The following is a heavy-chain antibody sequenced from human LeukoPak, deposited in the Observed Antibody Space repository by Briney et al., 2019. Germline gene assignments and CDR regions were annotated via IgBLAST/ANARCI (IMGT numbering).Heavy chain of an antibody. CDR2: TYYRSKWYN. D-gene: IGHD3-22*01. Sequence: SQTLSLTCAISGDSVSSNSAAWNWIRQSPSRGLEWLGRTYYRSKWYNDYAVSVKSRITINPDTSKNQFSLQLNSVTPEDTAVYYCARALSLTYYYDSSGYYCGMDVWGQGTTVTVSS. V-gene: IGHV6-1*01. J-gene: IGHJ6*02. CDR3: ARALSLTYYYDSSGYYCGMDV. CDR1: GDSVSSNSAA.